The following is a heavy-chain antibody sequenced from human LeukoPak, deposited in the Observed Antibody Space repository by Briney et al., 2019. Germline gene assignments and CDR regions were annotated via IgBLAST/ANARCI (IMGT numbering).Heavy chain of an antibody. CDR1: GFTFSSYG. J-gene: IGHJ6*02. CDR2: ISDSGGST. Sequence: PGGSLRLSCAASGFTFSSYGMSWVRQAPGKGLEWVSAISDSGGSTYYADSVKGRFTISRDNSKNTLYLQMNSLRAEDTAVYYCAKCITDSSGWYPYSYYYYGMDVWGQGTPVTVSS. V-gene: IGHV3-23*01. CDR3: AKCITDSSGWYPYSYYYYGMDV. D-gene: IGHD6-19*01.